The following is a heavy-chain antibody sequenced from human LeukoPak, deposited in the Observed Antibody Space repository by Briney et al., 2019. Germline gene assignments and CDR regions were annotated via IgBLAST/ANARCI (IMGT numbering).Heavy chain of an antibody. J-gene: IGHJ4*02. CDR3: AIREPIGY. Sequence: GGSLRLSCAASGFSFANSVISWIRQAPGKGPEWVSAFSGSGDRTDYADSVRGRFTISRDNSKSTLYLQMNSLRVEDTAIYYCAIREPIGYWGQGSLVTVSP. V-gene: IGHV3-23*01. CDR2: FSGSGDRT. D-gene: IGHD6-13*01. CDR1: GFSFANSV.